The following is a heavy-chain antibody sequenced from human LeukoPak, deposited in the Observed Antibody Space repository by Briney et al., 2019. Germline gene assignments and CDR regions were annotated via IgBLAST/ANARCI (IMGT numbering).Heavy chain of an antibody. J-gene: IGHJ4*02. CDR2: IYYSGST. Sequence: SETLSLTCTVSGGSISNYYWSWVRQPPGKRLEWIGYIYYSGSTNYNPPLKSGVTISVDTSKNQFSLKLSSVTAADTAVYYCARVRGAWFGELAPTYYFDCWGQGTLVTVSS. CDR1: GGSISNYY. D-gene: IGHD3-10*01. V-gene: IGHV4-59*01. CDR3: ARVRGAWFGELAPTYYFDC.